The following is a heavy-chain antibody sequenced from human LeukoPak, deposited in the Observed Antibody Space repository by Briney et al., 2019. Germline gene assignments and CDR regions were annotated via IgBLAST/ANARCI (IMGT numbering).Heavy chain of an antibody. CDR1: GYTFTSYG. CDR2: ISAYNGNT. Sequence: GASVKVSCKASGYTFTSYGISWVRQAPGQGLEWMGWISAYNGNTNYAQKFQGRVTITADESTSTAYMELSSLRSEDTAVYYSARGSVEGYSYGYLGIDYWGQGTLVTVSS. D-gene: IGHD5-18*01. J-gene: IGHJ4*02. V-gene: IGHV1-18*01. CDR3: ARGSVEGYSYGYLGIDY.